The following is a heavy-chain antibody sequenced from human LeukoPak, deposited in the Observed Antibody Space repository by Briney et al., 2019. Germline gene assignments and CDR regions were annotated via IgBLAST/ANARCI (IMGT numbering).Heavy chain of an antibody. V-gene: IGHV1-69*06. CDR2: IIPIFGTA. CDR1: GGTFSSYA. D-gene: IGHD4-23*01. J-gene: IGHJ6*03. Sequence: ASVKVSCKASGGTFSSYAISWVRQAPGQGLEWMGGIIPIFGTANYAQKFQGRVTITADKSTSTAYMELSSLRSEDTAVYYCARVGTTVVTPYDYYYYMDVWGKGTTVTVSS. CDR3: ARVGTTVVTPYDYYYYMDV.